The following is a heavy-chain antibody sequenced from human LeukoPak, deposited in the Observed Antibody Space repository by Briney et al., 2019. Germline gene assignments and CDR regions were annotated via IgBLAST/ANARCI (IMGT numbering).Heavy chain of an antibody. V-gene: IGHV3-48*03. D-gene: IGHD4-17*01. Sequence: GGSLRLSCAASGFTFSTYEMNWVRQAPGRGLEWLSYITGSGGKTYYADSVKGRFTISRDNANKLLFLRMNSLRAEDTAVYYCARDLGDYVGYDAFDIWGQGTMVTVSS. J-gene: IGHJ3*02. CDR3: ARDLGDYVGYDAFDI. CDR1: GFTFSTYE. CDR2: ITGSGGKT.